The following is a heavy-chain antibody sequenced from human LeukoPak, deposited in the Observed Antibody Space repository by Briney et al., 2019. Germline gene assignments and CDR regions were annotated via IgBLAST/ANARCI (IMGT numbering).Heavy chain of an antibody. D-gene: IGHD4-17*01. CDR1: GYIFNSYG. Sequence: ASVKVSCKTSGYIFNSYGISWVRQAPGQGPEWMGWISPYSGGTFFVQRFQDRITMTKDTSAKTAYLHLRSLSSDDTALYYCARDSDYGDPAIWGQGTLVTVSS. J-gene: IGHJ4*02. CDR3: ARDSDYGDPAI. V-gene: IGHV1-18*01. CDR2: ISPYSGGT.